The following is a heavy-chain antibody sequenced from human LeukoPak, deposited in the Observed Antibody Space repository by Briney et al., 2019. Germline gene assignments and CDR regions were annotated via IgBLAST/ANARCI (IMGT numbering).Heavy chain of an antibody. CDR3: ARVTNYYYMDV. D-gene: IGHD1-14*01. CDR1: GYTFTSYA. CDR2: INPNTGDT. J-gene: IGHJ6*03. V-gene: IGHV1-2*02. Sequence: GASVKVSCKASGYTFTSYAMNWVRQAPGQGLEWMGWINPNTGDTHYAQKILGRVTMTRDTSVSTAYMELSRLTSDDTAVCYCARVTNYYYMDVWGKGTTVTVS.